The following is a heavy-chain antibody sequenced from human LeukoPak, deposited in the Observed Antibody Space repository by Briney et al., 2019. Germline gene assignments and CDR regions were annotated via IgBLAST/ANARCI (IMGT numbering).Heavy chain of an antibody. J-gene: IGHJ5*02. D-gene: IGHD3-10*01. CDR3: ARWFGEPHNWFDP. Sequence: SETLSLTCTVSGGSISSGNYYWSWIRQAAGKGLVWIGRIHTSEDTTYNPSLKSRVTISVDTSRNQFSLKLSSVTAADTAVYYCARWFGEPHNWFDPWGQGTLVTVSS. CDR1: GGSISSGNYY. CDR2: IHTSEDT. V-gene: IGHV4-61*02.